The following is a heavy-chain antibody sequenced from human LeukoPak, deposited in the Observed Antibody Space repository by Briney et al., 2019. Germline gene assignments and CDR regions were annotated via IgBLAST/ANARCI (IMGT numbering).Heavy chain of an antibody. V-gene: IGHV4-39*07. CDR1: GGSITTTTYH. CDR3: ARVLAAAGVGHPAYYYYMDV. D-gene: IGHD6-13*01. Sequence: SETLSLTCTVSGGSITTTTYHWGWIRQSPGKGLEWIGSIHYSGSTYYNPSLKSRVSISLDTSKSQFSLKLSSVTAADTAVYYCARVLAAAGVGHPAYYYYMDVWGKGTTVTVSS. CDR2: IHYSGST. J-gene: IGHJ6*03.